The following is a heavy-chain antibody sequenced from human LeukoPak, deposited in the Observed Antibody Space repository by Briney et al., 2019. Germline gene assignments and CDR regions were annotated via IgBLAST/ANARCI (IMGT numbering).Heavy chain of an antibody. CDR3: ARDATEYSYGPRGYDY. Sequence: GGSLRLSCAASGFTFSTYGMNWVRQAPGKGLEWVAVISYDGRQKYYADSVKGRFTISRDNSKDTVYLQMNSLRAEDTAVYYCARDATEYSYGPRGYDYWGQGTLVTVSS. CDR2: ISYDGRQK. V-gene: IGHV3-30*03. D-gene: IGHD5-18*01. CDR1: GFTFSTYG. J-gene: IGHJ4*02.